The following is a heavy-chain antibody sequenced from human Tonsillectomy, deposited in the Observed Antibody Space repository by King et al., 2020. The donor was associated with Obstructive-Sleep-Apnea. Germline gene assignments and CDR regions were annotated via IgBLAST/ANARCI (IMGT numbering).Heavy chain of an antibody. V-gene: IGHV2-5*01. CDR1: GFSLYTSGVG. D-gene: IGHD3-16*01. CDR3: AHIMISYGGILRDDAFDI. Sequence: ITLKESGPTLLNPTQTLTLTCTFSGFSLYTSGVGVAWIRQPPGKALDWLAIIYWYDDRRDCPSLRSRLRIDKDTSKNQVVLTMTNMDPVDSGTYYCAHIMISYGGILRDDAFDIWGQGTVVTVSS. J-gene: IGHJ3*02. CDR2: IYWYDDR.